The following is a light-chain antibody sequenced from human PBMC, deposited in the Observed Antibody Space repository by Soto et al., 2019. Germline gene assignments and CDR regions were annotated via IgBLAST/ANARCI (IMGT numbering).Light chain of an antibody. CDR3: QQRSNWPSLT. J-gene: IGKJ4*01. CDR1: QSVGSS. CDR2: DAS. V-gene: IGKV3-11*01. Sequence: EIVLIQSPATLSLSPGERATLSCRASQSVGSSLAWYQHKPGQAPRLLISDASNRATGIPARFSVSGSETDFTLTISSLEPEDSAVYYCQQRSNWPSLTFGGGTKVEIK.